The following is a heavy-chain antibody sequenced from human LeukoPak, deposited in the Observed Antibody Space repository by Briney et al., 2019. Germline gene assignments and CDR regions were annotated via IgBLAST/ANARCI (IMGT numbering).Heavy chain of an antibody. CDR3: ARDLGIAASDY. CDR2: IIPILGIA. V-gene: IGHV1-69*04. Sequence: SVKVSCKASGGTFSSYAICWVRQAPGQGLEWMGRIIPILGIANYAQKFQGRVTITADKSTSTAYMELSSLRSEDTAVYYCARDLGIAASDYWGQGTLVTVSS. CDR1: GGTFSSYA. D-gene: IGHD6-13*01. J-gene: IGHJ4*02.